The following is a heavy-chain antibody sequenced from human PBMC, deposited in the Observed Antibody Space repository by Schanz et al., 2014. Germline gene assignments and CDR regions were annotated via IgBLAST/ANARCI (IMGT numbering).Heavy chain of an antibody. V-gene: IGHV3-7*03. D-gene: IGHD2-2*01. CDR3: ATEAHCTSATCNLGWFDS. CDR1: GFTFSSYW. CDR2: IQDDGRNK. Sequence: EVQLVESGGGLVQPGGSLRLSCAASGFTFSSYWLSWVRQAPGKGLEWVADIQDDGRNKYYVDSVKGRFTISRDNAKTSVFLQLNSLRADHTAVYYCATEAHCTSATCNLGWFDSWGQGTLVTVSS. J-gene: IGHJ5*01.